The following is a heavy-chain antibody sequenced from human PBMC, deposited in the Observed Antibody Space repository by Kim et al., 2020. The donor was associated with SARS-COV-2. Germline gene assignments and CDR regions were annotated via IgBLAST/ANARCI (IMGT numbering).Heavy chain of an antibody. CDR1: GFTFSDYY. CDR2: ISSSGSTI. V-gene: IGHV3-11*01. CDR3: ARGNYYDSSGYPIDY. J-gene: IGHJ4*02. Sequence: GESLKISRAASGFTFSDYYMSWIRQAPGKGLEWVSYISSSGSTIYYADSVKGRFTISRDNAKNSLYLQMNSLRAEDTAVYYCARGNYYDSSGYPIDYWGQGTLVTVSS. D-gene: IGHD3-22*01.